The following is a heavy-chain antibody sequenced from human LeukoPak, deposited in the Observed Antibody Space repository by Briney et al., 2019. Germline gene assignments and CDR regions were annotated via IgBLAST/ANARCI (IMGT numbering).Heavy chain of an antibody. CDR2: ISSSSSYI. Sequence: GGSLRLSCAASGFTFSSYSVNWVRQAPGKGLEWVSSISSSSSYIYYADSVKGRFTISRDNAKNSLYLQMNSLRAEDTAVYYCAREGGSPPGYYYYYMDVWGKGTTVTVSS. CDR1: GFTFSSYS. CDR3: AREGGSPPGYYYYYMDV. V-gene: IGHV3-21*01. J-gene: IGHJ6*03.